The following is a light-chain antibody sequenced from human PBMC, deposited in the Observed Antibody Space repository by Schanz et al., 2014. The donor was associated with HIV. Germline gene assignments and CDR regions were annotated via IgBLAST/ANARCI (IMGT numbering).Light chain of an antibody. Sequence: SALTQPPSVSGSPGQSVTISCTGTSSDVGSYNRVSWYQQPPGTAPKLMIFEVSNRPSGVPDRFSGSKSGNTASLTISGLQAEDEADYYCSSYTSRSTLVFGGGTKVTVL. CDR3: SSYTSRSTLV. CDR2: EVS. J-gene: IGLJ2*01. CDR1: SSDVGSYNR. V-gene: IGLV2-18*02.